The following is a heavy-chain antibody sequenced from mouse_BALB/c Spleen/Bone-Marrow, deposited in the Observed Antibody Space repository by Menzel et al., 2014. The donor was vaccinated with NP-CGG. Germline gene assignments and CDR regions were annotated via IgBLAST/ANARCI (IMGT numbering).Heavy chain of an antibody. CDR2: IYPGDGDT. V-gene: IGHV1-80*01. Sequence: QVQLQQSGAELVRPGSSVKIPCKSSGYVFSTYWINWVKQRPGQGLEWIGQIYPGDGDTDFNGKFKDKATLTADESSNTAYMQLSSLTSEDSAVYFCARGGISVDYWGQGTTLTVSS. CDR3: ARGGISVDY. J-gene: IGHJ2*01. CDR1: GYVFSTYW.